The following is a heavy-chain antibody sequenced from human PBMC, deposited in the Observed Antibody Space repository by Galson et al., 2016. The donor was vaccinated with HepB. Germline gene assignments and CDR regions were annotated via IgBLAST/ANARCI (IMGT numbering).Heavy chain of an antibody. V-gene: IGHV3-7*01. J-gene: IGHJ4*02. D-gene: IGHD2-21*01. Sequence: SLRLSCAASGLTISNHWMDWVRQAPGKGLEWVANIRGDGSVKYYVDSVRGRFTISRDNAKNSLYLQMDSLRVEDTGVYYCAREATGDYFDWGQGTLVTVSS. CDR3: AREATGDYFD. CDR1: GLTISNHW. CDR2: IRGDGSVK.